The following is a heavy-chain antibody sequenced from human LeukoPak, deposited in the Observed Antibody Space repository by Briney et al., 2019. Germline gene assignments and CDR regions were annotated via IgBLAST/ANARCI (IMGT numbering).Heavy chain of an antibody. Sequence: ASVKVSCKASGYSFIGHYMHWVRQAPGQGFEWMGWINTNTGNPTYAQGFTGRFVFSLDTSVSTAYLQLSSLKAEDTAVYYCARTYYYGSGSYQIDYWGQGTLVTVSS. J-gene: IGHJ4*02. V-gene: IGHV7-4-1*02. D-gene: IGHD3-10*01. CDR1: GYSFIGHY. CDR2: INTNTGNP. CDR3: ARTYYYGSGSYQIDY.